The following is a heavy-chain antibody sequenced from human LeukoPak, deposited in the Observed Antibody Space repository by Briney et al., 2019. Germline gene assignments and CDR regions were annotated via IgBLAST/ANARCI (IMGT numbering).Heavy chain of an antibody. CDR1: GFTFSSYA. V-gene: IGHV3-30-3*01. Sequence: PGGSLRLSCAASGFTFSSYAMHWVRQAPGKGLEWVAVISYDGSNKYYAGSVKGRFTISRDNSKNTLYLQMNSLRAEDTAVYYCARGRVDAFDIWGQGTMVTVSS. J-gene: IGHJ3*02. CDR3: ARGRVDAFDI. CDR2: ISYDGSNK.